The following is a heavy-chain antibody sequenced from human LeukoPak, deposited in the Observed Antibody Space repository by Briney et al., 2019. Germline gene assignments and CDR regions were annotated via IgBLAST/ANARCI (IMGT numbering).Heavy chain of an antibody. CDR1: GGSISSGSYY. CDR3: ARYDGSGSYYDY. CDR2: IYYSGST. Sequence: SETLSLTCTVSGGSISSGSYYWGWIRQPPGKGLEWIGSIYYSGSTYYNPSLKSRVTISVDTSKNQFSLKLSSVTAADTAVYYCARYDGSGSYYDYWGQGTLVTVSS. J-gene: IGHJ4*02. V-gene: IGHV4-39*01. D-gene: IGHD3-10*01.